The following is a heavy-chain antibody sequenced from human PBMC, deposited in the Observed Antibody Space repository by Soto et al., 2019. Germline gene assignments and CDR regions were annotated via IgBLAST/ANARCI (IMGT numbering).Heavy chain of an antibody. J-gene: IGHJ6*02. CDR1: GYTFTSYY. V-gene: IGHV1-46*01. CDR3: GGGHRYYGMDV. CDR2: INPSGGST. Sequence: ASVKVSCKASGYTFTSYYMHWVRQAPGQGREWMGIINPSGGSTRYAHKFQGRVTMTRDTPTSTGYMELSSLRAEDTAVYYCGGGHRYYGMDVWGQGTTVPVSS.